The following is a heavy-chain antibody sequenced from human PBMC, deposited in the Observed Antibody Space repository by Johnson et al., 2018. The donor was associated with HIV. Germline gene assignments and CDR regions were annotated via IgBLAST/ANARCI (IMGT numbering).Heavy chain of an antibody. J-gene: IGHJ3*02. CDR1: GFIFNNYG. CDR3: AKGGYDSEDAFDI. V-gene: IGHV3-30*02. D-gene: IGHD3-22*01. Sequence: HVQLVESGGGVVQPGGSLRLSCVASGFIFNNYGIHWVRQAPGKGLEWVAFIRYDGTNTYYDDSVRGRFSISRADSENTVYLEMNSLRAEDTAIYYCAKGGYDSEDAFDIWGQGTMVTVSS. CDR2: IRYDGTNT.